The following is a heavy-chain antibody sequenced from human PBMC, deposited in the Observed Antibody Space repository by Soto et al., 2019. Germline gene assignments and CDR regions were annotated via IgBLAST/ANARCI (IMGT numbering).Heavy chain of an antibody. CDR1: GFTFSSYA. D-gene: IGHD3-3*01. J-gene: IGHJ6*02. CDR3: ARDFYDFWSGYYTGWYYYYGMDV. Sequence: GESLKISCAASGFTFSSYAMHWVRQAPGKGLEWVAVISYDGSNKYYADSVKGRFTISRDNSKNTLYLQMNSLRAEDTAVYYCARDFYDFWSGYYTGWYYYYGMDVWGQGTTGTVSS. V-gene: IGHV3-30-3*01. CDR2: ISYDGSNK.